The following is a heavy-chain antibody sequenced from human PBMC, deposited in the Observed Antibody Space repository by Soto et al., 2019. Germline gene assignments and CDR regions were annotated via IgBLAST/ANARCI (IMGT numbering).Heavy chain of an antibody. Sequence: QLQLQESGPGLVKPSETLSLTCTVSGGSISSSSYYWGWIRQPPGKGLEWIGSIYYSGSTYYNPSLKSRVTISVDTSKNQFSLKLSSVTAADTAVYYCASGKEYSSGWYPLGKPLFDPWGQGTLVTVSS. D-gene: IGHD6-19*01. CDR2: IYYSGST. J-gene: IGHJ5*02. V-gene: IGHV4-39*01. CDR3: ASGKEYSSGWYPLGKPLFDP. CDR1: GGSISSSSYY.